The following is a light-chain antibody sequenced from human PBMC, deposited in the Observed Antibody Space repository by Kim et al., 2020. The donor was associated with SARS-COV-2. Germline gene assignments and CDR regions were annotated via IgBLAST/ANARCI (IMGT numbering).Light chain of an antibody. CDR1: QIIVKW. Sequence: VSVGDRVTITCRASQIIVKWVAWYQQKPGKAPKLLVQEARNLETTIPSRFSGSGSGTEFTLTISSLQPDDFATYYCQQYYTFPYTFGQGTKVDIK. J-gene: IGKJ2*01. V-gene: IGKV1-5*01. CDR2: EAR. CDR3: QQYYTFPYT.